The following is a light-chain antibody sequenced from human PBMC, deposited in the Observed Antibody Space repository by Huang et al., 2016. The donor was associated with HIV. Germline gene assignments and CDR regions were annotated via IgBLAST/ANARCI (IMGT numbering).Light chain of an antibody. CDR2: DAS. Sequence: ETVLTQFPATLSLSPGERATLSCRASQSVSSYLAWYQQKPGQAPRLLISDASVRATGIPARFSGSGSGTDFTLTISSLEPEDFAVYYCQERSNWPPLTFGGGTKVEIK. J-gene: IGKJ4*01. CDR3: QERSNWPPLT. CDR1: QSVSSY. V-gene: IGKV3-11*01.